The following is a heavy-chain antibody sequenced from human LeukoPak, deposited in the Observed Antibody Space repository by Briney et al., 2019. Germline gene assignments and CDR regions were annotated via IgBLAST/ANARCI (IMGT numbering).Heavy chain of an antibody. Sequence: SETLSLPCTVSGGSINSSSYYWGWIRQPPGKGLEWIGSIYYSGSTYYNPSLKSRVTISVDTSKNQFSLKLSSVTAADTAVYYCASTHGYSSGWWGVYWGQGTLATVSS. CDR1: GGSINSSSYY. CDR3: ASTHGYSSGWWGVY. J-gene: IGHJ4*02. D-gene: IGHD6-19*01. V-gene: IGHV4-39*01. CDR2: IYYSGST.